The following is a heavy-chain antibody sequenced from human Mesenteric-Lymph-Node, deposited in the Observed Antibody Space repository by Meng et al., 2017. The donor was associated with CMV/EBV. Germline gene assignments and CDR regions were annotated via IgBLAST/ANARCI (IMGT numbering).Heavy chain of an antibody. CDR3: VTGYSSNYYVY. CDR1: GGSISSHH. V-gene: IGHV4-59*08. CDR2: IYYSGRT. J-gene: IGHJ4*02. Sequence: GSLRLSCTVSGGSISSHHWSWIRQPPGKGLEWIGYIYYSGRTNYNPSLKSRVTMLVDTSRDQFSLKLTSVTAADTALYYCVTGYSSNYYVYWGQGTLVTVSS. D-gene: IGHD6-13*01.